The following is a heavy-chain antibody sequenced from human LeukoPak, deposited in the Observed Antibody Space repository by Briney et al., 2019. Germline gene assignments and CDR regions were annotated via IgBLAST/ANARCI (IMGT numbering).Heavy chain of an antibody. J-gene: IGHJ5*02. CDR1: VYTFTSYF. Sequence: ASVKVSSTASVYTFTSYFIQWVRQAPGQGLERMGIINASVGSTTYTQKFQGRATMSRDTSTSTPYMELSGLTSPDTAVYYCARGVGELSLPSFLFDPWSHGTLVTVSS. V-gene: IGHV1-46*01. CDR3: ARGVGELSLPSFLFDP. CDR2: INASVGST. D-gene: IGHD3-16*02.